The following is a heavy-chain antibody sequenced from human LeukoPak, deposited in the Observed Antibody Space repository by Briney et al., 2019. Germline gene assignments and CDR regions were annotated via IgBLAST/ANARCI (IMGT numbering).Heavy chain of an antibody. CDR1: GGSINSFF. CDR3: ARGGSRQNFYYYGLDV. J-gene: IGHJ6*02. D-gene: IGHD6-25*01. V-gene: IGHV4-59*01. CDR2: ISSSGIT. Sequence: SETLSLTCTVSGGSINSFFWNWIRQPPGKGLEWIGYISSSGITNYNPSLQSRVPMSVDTSKNEFSLRLSSVTAADTAVYYCARGGSRQNFYYYGLDVWGQGTTVTVSS.